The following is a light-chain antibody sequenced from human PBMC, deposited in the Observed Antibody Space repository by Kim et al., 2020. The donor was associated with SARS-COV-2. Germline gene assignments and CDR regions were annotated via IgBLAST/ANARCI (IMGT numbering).Light chain of an antibody. J-gene: IGLJ3*02. V-gene: IGLV10-54*01. CDR3: SAWDISLIAWV. CDR1: RNNVGYQG. Sequence: QAGLTQPPSVSKDLRQTATLTCTGNRNNVGYQGAAWLQQHQGHPPKLLSHRDNNRPSGVSERLSASRSGSTAYLTITGLQPEDEADYYCSAWDISLIAWVFGGWTKLSVL. CDR2: RDN.